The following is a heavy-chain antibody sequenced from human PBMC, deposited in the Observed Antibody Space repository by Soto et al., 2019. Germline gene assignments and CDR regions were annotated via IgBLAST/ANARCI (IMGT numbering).Heavy chain of an antibody. Sequence: QVQLVESGGGLVKPGGSLRLSCAASGFTFSDYYMSWIRQAPGKGLEWVSYISSSSSYTNYADSVKGRFTISRDNAKNSLYLQMNSLRAEDTAVYYCARFYVVPAAPGRLHYYAMDVWGQGTTVTVSS. CDR3: ARFYVVPAAPGRLHYYAMDV. CDR1: GFTFSDYY. CDR2: ISSSSSYT. D-gene: IGHD2-2*01. J-gene: IGHJ6*02. V-gene: IGHV3-11*06.